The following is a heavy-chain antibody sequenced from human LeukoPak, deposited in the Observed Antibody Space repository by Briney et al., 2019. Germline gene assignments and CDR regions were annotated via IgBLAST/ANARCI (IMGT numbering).Heavy chain of an antibody. CDR2: IRGSGGDI. J-gene: IGHJ3*01. D-gene: IGHD4-17*01. CDR1: GLAFRNYA. CDR3: GKDPNGDYIGAFDF. V-gene: IGHV3-23*01. Sequence: GGSLRLSCVASGLAFRNYAMTWVRQAPGKGLEWVSVIRGSGGDIRYADSVKGRFTISRDNSVNTLYLQMNSLRAEDTAVYYCGKDPNGDYIGAFDFWGQGTMVTVSS.